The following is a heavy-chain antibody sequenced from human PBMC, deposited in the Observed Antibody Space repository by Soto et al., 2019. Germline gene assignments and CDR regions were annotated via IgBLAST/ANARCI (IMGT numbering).Heavy chain of an antibody. D-gene: IGHD1-26*01. J-gene: IGHJ6*02. V-gene: IGHV3-30*03. Sequence: QVQLVESGGGVVQPGRSLRLSCAASGFTFNSYGMHWVRQGPGNGLEWVAFISYDSTKTYYADSVRGRFTISRDNSNSALYVQMNSLTGEDTAVYYCARPRSAWSDFHYYSLDVWGQGTTVTVSS. CDR3: ARPRSAWSDFHYYSLDV. CDR2: ISYDSTKT. CDR1: GFTFNSYG.